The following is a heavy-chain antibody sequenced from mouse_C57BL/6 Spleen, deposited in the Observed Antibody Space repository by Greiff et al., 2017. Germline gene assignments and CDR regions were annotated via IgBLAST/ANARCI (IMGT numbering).Heavy chain of an antibody. J-gene: IGHJ2*01. Sequence: VKLMESGAELVKPGASVKISCKASGYAFSSYWMNWVKQRPGKGLEWIGQIYPGDGDTNYNGKFKGKATLTADKSSSTAYMQLSSLTSEDSAVYFCARLGQDYFDYWGQGTTLTVSS. V-gene: IGHV1-80*01. CDR3: ARLGQDYFDY. CDR2: IYPGDGDT. CDR1: GYAFSSYW. D-gene: IGHD3-3*01.